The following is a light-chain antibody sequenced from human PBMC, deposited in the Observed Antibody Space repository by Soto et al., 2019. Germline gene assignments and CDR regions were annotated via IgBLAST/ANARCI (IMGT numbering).Light chain of an antibody. V-gene: IGKV3-11*01. J-gene: IGKJ5*01. CDR2: DAS. CDR3: QQRIDWPT. Sequence: EIVLTQSPATLSLSPGERATLSCRASQSVSNYLAWYQQKPGQAPRLLIFDASNRATGTPARSSGSGSGTDFTLTISSLEPEDFAVYYCQQRIDWPTFGQGTRLEIK. CDR1: QSVSNY.